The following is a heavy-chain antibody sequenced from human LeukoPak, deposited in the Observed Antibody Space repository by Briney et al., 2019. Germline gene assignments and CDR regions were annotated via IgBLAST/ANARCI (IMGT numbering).Heavy chain of an antibody. CDR3: ARVRSDCSSTSCYVDYFDY. CDR2: IIPIFGTA. D-gene: IGHD2-2*01. CDR1: GGTFSSYA. Sequence: ASVKVSCKASGGTFSSYAISWVRQAPGQGLEWMGGIIPIFGTANYAQKFQGRVTITTDESTSTAYMELSRLRSDDTAVYYCARVRSDCSSTSCYVDYFDYWGQGTLVTVSS. V-gene: IGHV1-69*05. J-gene: IGHJ4*02.